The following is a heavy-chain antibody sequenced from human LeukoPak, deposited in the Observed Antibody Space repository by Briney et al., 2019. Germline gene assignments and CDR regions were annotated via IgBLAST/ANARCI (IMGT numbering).Heavy chain of an antibody. CDR3: AKSSSSGWYPYYFDY. CDR2: ISGSGGST. CDR1: GFTFSSYA. V-gene: IGHV3-23*01. J-gene: IGHJ4*02. Sequence: GGSLRLSCAASGFTFSSYAMSWVRQAPGKGLEWVSAISGSGGSTYYADSVKGRFTISRDNSKNTLYLQMNSLRAEDTAVYYCAKSSSSGWYPYYFDYWGQGTLVTVSS. D-gene: IGHD6-19*01.